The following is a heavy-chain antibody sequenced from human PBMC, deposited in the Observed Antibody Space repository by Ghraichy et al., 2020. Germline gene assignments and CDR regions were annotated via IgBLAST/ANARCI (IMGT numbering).Heavy chain of an antibody. D-gene: IGHD2-15*01. CDR2: IKSKSAGGTI. CDR3: ATDSQDRRMIDYYFYYIDV. Sequence: GESLNISCTVSGVTFSEAWMSWVRQAPGKGLEWIGFIKSKSAGGTIAHAAPLKGRFTISRDDSSNTLFLQMNGLKSEDTAVYYCATDSQDRRMIDYYFYYIDVWGKGNTVTVSS. J-gene: IGHJ6*03. CDR1: GVTFSEAW. V-gene: IGHV3-15*01.